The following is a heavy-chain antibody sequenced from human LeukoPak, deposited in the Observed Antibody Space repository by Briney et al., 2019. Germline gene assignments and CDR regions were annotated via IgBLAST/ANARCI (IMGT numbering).Heavy chain of an antibody. J-gene: IGHJ5*02. CDR1: GGSISTNSYY. V-gene: IGHV4-39*01. CDR3: ARAYRNWFDP. CDR2: IYYSGST. D-gene: IGHD1-1*01. Sequence: SETLSLTCAVSGGSISTNSYYWGWVRQPPGKGLQWIGNIYYSGSTYYNPSLKSRVTISVDTSKNQFSLKLSSVTAADTAVYYCARAYRNWFDPWGQGTLVTVSS.